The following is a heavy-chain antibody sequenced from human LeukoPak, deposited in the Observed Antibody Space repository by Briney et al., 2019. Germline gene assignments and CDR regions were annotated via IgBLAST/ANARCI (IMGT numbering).Heavy chain of an antibody. Sequence: PGGSLRLSCAASGFTVSSNYMSWVRQAPGKGLEWVSVIYSGGSTYYADSVKGRFTISRDNSKNTLYLQMNSLRAEDTAVYYCARVGDCSGGSCYTRPYYYYYYMDVWGKGTTVTVSS. V-gene: IGHV3-53*01. CDR3: ARVGDCSGGSCYTRPYYYYYYMDV. D-gene: IGHD2-15*01. CDR2: IYSGGST. CDR1: GFTVSSNY. J-gene: IGHJ6*03.